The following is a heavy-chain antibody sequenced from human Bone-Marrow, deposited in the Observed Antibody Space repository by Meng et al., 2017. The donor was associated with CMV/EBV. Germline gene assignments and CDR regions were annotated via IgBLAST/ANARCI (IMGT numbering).Heavy chain of an antibody. V-gene: IGHV3-20*04. J-gene: IGHJ6*02. CDR2: INWNGGST. Sequence: GESLKISCAASGFTFDDYGMSWVRQASGKGLESVSGINWNGGSTGYADSVKGRFTISRDNAKNSLYLQMNSLRAEDTALYYCARARLVVPAPYRPHYYYGMDVWGQGTTVTVSS. D-gene: IGHD2-2*01. CDR3: ARARLVVPAPYRPHYYYGMDV. CDR1: GFTFDDYG.